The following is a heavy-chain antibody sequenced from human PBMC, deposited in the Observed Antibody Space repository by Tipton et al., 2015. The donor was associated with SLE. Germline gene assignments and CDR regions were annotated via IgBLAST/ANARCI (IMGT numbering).Heavy chain of an antibody. V-gene: IGHV4-4*07. CDR3: ASVAPTEVFDY. D-gene: IGHD1-1*01. Sequence: TLSLTCTVSAGSIGSYYWNWIRQPAGKGLEWIGRIYTGGTTNYNPSLKSRVTMSVDTSKNQFSLNLSSVTAADTAVYYCASVAPTEVFDYWGRGTLVTVSS. CDR2: IYTGGTT. CDR1: AGSIGSYY. J-gene: IGHJ4*02.